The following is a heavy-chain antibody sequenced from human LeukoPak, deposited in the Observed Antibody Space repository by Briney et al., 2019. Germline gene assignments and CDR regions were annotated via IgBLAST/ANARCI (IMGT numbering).Heavy chain of an antibody. CDR3: AKAPVTTCRGAYCYPFDY. V-gene: IGHV3-23*01. J-gene: IGHJ4*02. CDR1: GFTLSSYA. D-gene: IGHD2-21*01. Sequence: GGSLRLSCAASGFTLSSYAMSWVRQAPGKGLEWVSAISDSGNTYHADSVKGRFTISRDSSKNTLFLQMNRLRPEDAAVYYCAKAPVTTCRGAYCYPFDYWGQGALVTVSS. CDR2: ISDSGNT.